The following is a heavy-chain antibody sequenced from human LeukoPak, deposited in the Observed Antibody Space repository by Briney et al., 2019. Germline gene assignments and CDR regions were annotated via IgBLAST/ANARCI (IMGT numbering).Heavy chain of an antibody. CDR1: GFTFNSYA. D-gene: IGHD2-8*01. CDR3: ARDTAWYTAHYYIDV. Sequence: GGSLRLSCAASGFTFNSYAMHWVRQAPGKGLEWVAVISYDGSKTYYAESLKGRFTISRDNSKNTLDLQMHSLGAEDTAVYYCARDTAWYTAHYYIDVWGKGTTVTVSS. CDR2: ISYDGSKT. V-gene: IGHV3-30*04. J-gene: IGHJ6*03.